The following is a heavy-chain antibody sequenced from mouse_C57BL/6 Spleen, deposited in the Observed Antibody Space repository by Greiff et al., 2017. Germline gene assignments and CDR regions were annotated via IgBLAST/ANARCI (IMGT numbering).Heavy chain of an antibody. J-gene: IGHJ3*01. D-gene: IGHD1-2*01. CDR2: IDPENGDT. Sequence: EVQLQQSGAELVRPGASVKLSCTASGFNIKDDYMHWVNQRPEQGLEWIGWIDPENGDTEYASKFQGKATITADTSSNTAYLQLSSLTSEDTAVYYCTFTTAPAWFAYWGQGTLVTVSA. CDR1: GFNIKDDY. V-gene: IGHV14-4*01. CDR3: TFTTAPAWFAY.